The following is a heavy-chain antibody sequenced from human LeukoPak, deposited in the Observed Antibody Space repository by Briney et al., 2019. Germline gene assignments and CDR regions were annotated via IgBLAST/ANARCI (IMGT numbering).Heavy chain of an antibody. CDR1: GYTFTSYD. J-gene: IGHJ4*02. D-gene: IGHD6-13*01. CDR3: ARAYSSSADY. Sequence: ASVKVSCKASGYTFTSYDINWVRQATGQGLEWMGWMNSNSGNTGYAQKFQGRVTMTRTTSISTAYMELSSLRSEDTAVYYCARAYSSSADYWGQGTLVTVSS. V-gene: IGHV1-8*01. CDR2: MNSNSGNT.